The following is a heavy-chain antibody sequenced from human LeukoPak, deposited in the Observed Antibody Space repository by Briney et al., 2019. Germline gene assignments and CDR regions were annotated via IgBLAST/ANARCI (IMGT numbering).Heavy chain of an antibody. CDR3: ARHDSFIPY. CDR1: GFTFNYYA. V-gene: IGHV3-23*01. Sequence: GGSLRLSCAASGFTFNYYAMSWVRQAPGKGLEWVSSISDNEGRTYYTDSVKGRFTISRDNTENTVYLQMHNLRADDTAVYFCARHDSFIPYWGQGALVTVSS. J-gene: IGHJ4*02. CDR2: ISDNEGRT. D-gene: IGHD5-18*01.